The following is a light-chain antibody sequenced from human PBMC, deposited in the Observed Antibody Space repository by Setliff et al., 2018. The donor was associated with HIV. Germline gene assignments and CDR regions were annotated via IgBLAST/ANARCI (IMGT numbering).Light chain of an antibody. V-gene: IGLV2-14*01. J-gene: IGLJ2*01. Sequence: QSALTQPASVSGSPGQSITISRTGTSSDVGAYSLVSWYQQHPGKAPKLMIYEVSNRPSGVSNRFSASKSGNTASLTISGLQAEDEADYYCNSYTTTSTHVLFGGGTKVTVL. CDR3: NSYTTTSTHVL. CDR1: SSDVGAYSL. CDR2: EVS.